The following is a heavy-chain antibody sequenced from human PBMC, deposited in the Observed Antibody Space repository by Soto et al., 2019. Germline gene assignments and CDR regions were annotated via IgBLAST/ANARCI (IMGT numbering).Heavy chain of an antibody. V-gene: IGHV3-23*01. CDR1: GFTFSSYA. CDR3: AKDYTMVRGLSYYYYGMDV. Sequence: GGSLRLSCAASGFTFSSYAMSWVRQAPGKGLEWVSAISGSGGSTYYADSVKGRFTISRDNSKNTLYLQMNSLRAEDTAVYYCAKDYTMVRGLSYYYYGMDVWGQGTTVTVSS. J-gene: IGHJ6*02. D-gene: IGHD3-10*01. CDR2: ISGSGGST.